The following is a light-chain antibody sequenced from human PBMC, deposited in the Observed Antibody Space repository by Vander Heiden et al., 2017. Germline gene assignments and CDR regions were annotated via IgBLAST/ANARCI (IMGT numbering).Light chain of an antibody. Sequence: DLVMTPSPVSLAVSLGERATINFKSSPSVLYSSNNKNYLAWYQQKPGQPPKLLIYWASTRESGVPDRFSGSGSGTNFTLTISSLQAEDVAVYYCQQYYSTPYTFGQGTKLEIK. CDR3: QQYYSTPYT. CDR2: WAS. V-gene: IGKV4-1*01. CDR1: PSVLYSSNNKNY. J-gene: IGKJ2*01.